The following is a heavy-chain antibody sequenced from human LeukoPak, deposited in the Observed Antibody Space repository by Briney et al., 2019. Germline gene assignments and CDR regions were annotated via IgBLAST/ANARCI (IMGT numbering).Heavy chain of an antibody. CDR3: ARVNFDHAFDI. Sequence: ASVKVSCKASGGTFSSYGISWVRQAPGQGLEWMGRIIPILGTVNYAQNFQGRVTITTDESTRTAYMDVSSLGSEDTAVYYCARVNFDHAFDIWGQGTMVTVSS. V-gene: IGHV1-69*11. CDR1: GGTFSSYG. D-gene: IGHD3-9*01. J-gene: IGHJ3*02. CDR2: IIPILGTV.